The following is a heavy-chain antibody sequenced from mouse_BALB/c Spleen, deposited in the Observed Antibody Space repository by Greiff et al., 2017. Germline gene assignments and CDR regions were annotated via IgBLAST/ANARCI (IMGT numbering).Heavy chain of an antibody. D-gene: IGHD6-5*01. CDR2: IRLKSNNYAT. Sequence: EVKLMESGGGLVQPGGSMKLSCAASGFTFSNYWMNWVRQSPEKGLEWVAEIRLKSNNYATHYAESVKGRFTISRDDSKSSVYLQMNNLRAEDTGMYYCTAYDYGAMDYWGQGTSVTVSA. J-gene: IGHJ4*01. CDR1: GFTFSNYW. V-gene: IGHV6-6*02. CDR3: TAYDYGAMDY.